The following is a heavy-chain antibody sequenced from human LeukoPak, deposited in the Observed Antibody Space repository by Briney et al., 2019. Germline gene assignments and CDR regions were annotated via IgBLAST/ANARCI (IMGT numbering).Heavy chain of an antibody. CDR3: ARASLYDILTGYLGTFDY. Sequence: PSETLSLTCTVSGGSISSSSYYWGWIRQPPGKGLEWIGSIYYSGSTYYNPSLKSRVTISVDTSKNQFSLKLSSVTAADTAVYYCARASLYDILTGYLGTFDYWGQGTLVTVSS. J-gene: IGHJ4*02. CDR1: GGSISSSSYY. CDR2: IYYSGST. D-gene: IGHD3-9*01. V-gene: IGHV4-39*07.